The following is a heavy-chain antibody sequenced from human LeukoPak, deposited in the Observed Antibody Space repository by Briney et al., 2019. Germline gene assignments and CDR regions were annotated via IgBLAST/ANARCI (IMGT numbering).Heavy chain of an antibody. Sequence: PSETLSLTCAVYGGSFSGYYWSWIRQPPGKGLEWIGETNHSGSTNYNPSLKSRVTISVDTSKNQFSLKLSSVTAADTAVYYCARGGARYFDWSTRNWFDPWGQGTLVTVSS. CDR1: GGSFSGYY. J-gene: IGHJ5*02. D-gene: IGHD3-9*01. CDR2: TNHSGST. CDR3: ARGGARYFDWSTRNWFDP. V-gene: IGHV4-34*01.